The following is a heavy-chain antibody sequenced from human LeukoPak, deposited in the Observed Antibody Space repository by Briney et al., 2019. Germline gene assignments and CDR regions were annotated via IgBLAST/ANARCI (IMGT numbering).Heavy chain of an antibody. V-gene: IGHV4-34*01. CDR3: ARRSRLWLEENAFDI. CDR2: IYYSGST. Sequence: SETLSLTCAVYGGSFSGYYWSWIRQPPGKGLEWIGSIYYSGSTYYNPSLKSRVTISVDTSKNQFSLKLSSVTAADTAVYYCARRSRLWLEENAFDIWGQGTMVTVSS. D-gene: IGHD3-10*01. CDR1: GGSFSGYY. J-gene: IGHJ3*02.